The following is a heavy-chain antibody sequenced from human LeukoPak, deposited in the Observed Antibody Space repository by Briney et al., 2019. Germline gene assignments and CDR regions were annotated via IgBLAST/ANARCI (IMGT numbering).Heavy chain of an antibody. CDR2: ISYDGSNK. J-gene: IGHJ4*02. CDR3: AGGGVYSSGSYCLYYFDY. Sequence: PGRSLRLSCVASGFTFSSYAMHWVRQAPVKGLEWVALISYDGSNKYYADSVKGRFTIYRDNSKNTMYLQMNSLRADDTAVYYCAGGGVYSSGSYCLYYFDYWGQGTLVTVSS. D-gene: IGHD6-19*01. CDR1: GFTFSSYA. V-gene: IGHV3-30-3*01.